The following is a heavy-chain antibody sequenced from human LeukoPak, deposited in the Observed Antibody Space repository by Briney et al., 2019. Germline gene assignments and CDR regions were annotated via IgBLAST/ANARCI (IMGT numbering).Heavy chain of an antibody. D-gene: IGHD2-2*01. CDR3: ASWGAYCSSTSCPNWFDP. Sequence: RPGGSLRLSCAASGFTFDDYGMSWVRQAPGKGLEWVSGINWNGGSTGYADSVMGRFTISRDNAKNSLYLQMNSLRAEDTALYYCASWGAYCSSTSCPNWFDPWGQGTLVTVSS. J-gene: IGHJ5*02. V-gene: IGHV3-20*04. CDR1: GFTFDDYG. CDR2: INWNGGST.